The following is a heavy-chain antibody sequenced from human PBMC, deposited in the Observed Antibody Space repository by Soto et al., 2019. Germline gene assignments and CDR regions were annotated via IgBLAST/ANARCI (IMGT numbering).Heavy chain of an antibody. CDR3: ARKPPSAIQGWAFGMDV. Sequence: QLVETGGGLIQTGGSLRLSCAASGFSISSNYIAWVRQPPGKGLEWVSTTFSGGNTEYAASVKGRCSISRDNYKNTLYLQMDNLRVEDTAVYYCARKPPSAIQGWAFGMDVWGQGTTVSVPS. CDR1: GFSISSNY. V-gene: IGHV3-53*02. J-gene: IGHJ6*02. D-gene: IGHD2-21*01. CDR2: TFSGGNT.